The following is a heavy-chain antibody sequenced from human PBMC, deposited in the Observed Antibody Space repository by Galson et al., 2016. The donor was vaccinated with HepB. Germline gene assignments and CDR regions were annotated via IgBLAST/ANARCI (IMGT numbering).Heavy chain of an antibody. V-gene: IGHV4-39*01. CDR3: ARRTCCGIGSWYFDV. J-gene: IGHJ2*01. CDR1: GESVITRSYF. Sequence: SETLSLTCLVSGESVITRSYFWGWIRQPPGKGLEWIGSISFTGQTYYSSSHQSRVIISADTSENSFSLSLSSVTAADTAVYFCARRTCCGIGSWYFDVWGRGIAVTVSS. CDR2: ISFTGQT. D-gene: IGHD2-21*01.